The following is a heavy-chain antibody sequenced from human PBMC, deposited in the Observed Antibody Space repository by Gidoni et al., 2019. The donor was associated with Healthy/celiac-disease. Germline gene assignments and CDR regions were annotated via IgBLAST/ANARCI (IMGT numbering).Heavy chain of an antibody. D-gene: IGHD5-12*01. CDR2: ISSSSSYI. V-gene: IGHV3-21*01. J-gene: IGHJ4*02. CDR1: GCTFSSYS. CDR3: ARDRSGYDYFDY. Sequence: EVQLVESGGGLVKPGGSLRLSCAASGCTFSSYSMNWVRQAPGKGLEWVSSISSSSSYIYYADSVKGRFTISRDNAKNSLYLQMNSLRAEDTAVYYCARDRSGYDYFDYWGQGTLVTVSS.